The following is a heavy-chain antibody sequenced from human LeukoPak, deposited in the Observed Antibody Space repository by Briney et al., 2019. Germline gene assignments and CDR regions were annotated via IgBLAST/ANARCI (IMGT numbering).Heavy chain of an antibody. J-gene: IGHJ4*02. CDR2: MYLSGTT. CDR1: GDSINSLDL. V-gene: IGHV4-4*02. CDR3: AGLVGRYSSGLYYYYFDY. Sequence: SETLSLTCTVSGDSINSLDLWSWVRQPPGKGLEWIGEMYLSGTTHSNPSVKSRVTISIDKSKNQFFLNLSSVTAADTAVYYCAGLVGRYSSGLYYYYFDYWGQGALVTVSS. D-gene: IGHD3-22*01.